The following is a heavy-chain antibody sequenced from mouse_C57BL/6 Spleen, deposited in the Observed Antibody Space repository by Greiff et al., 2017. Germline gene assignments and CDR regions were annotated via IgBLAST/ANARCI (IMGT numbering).Heavy chain of an antibody. CDR3: ARGNYYYGSSYPMNWDGDAMDY. Sequence: VQLQQPGAELVKPGASVKLSCKASGYTFTSYWLRWVKQRPGRGLEWIGRIDPNSGGTKDTAKFPSKATLTVDRPSSTAYVQLSRLTSEDSAVYYCARGNYYYGSSYPMNWDGDAMDYWGQGTSVTVAS. V-gene: IGHV1-72*01. CDR2: IDPNSGGT. CDR1: GYTFTSYW. D-gene: IGHD1-1*01. J-gene: IGHJ4*01.